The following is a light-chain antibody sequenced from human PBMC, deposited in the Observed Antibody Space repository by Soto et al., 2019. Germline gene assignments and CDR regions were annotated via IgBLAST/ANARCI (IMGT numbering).Light chain of an antibody. J-gene: IGKJ4*01. Sequence: EIVLTHAPGSLSLSPGEMAALSFRASQSVSSYLAWYQQKPGQAPRLLIYGASSRATGIPDRFSGSGSGTDFTLTISRLEPEDFAVYHCQQYSSSPLTFGGGTKVDIK. CDR3: QQYSSSPLT. CDR2: GAS. CDR1: QSVSSY. V-gene: IGKV3-20*01.